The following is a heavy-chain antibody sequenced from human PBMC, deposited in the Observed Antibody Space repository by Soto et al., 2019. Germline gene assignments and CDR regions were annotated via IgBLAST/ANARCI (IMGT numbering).Heavy chain of an antibody. CDR2: IYPGDSDT. Sequence: PGVSLKISCKGSGFTFTTYWIGWVRQMPGKGLEWMGIIYPGDSDTRYSPSFQGQVTISADKSINTAYLQWSSLKASDTAIYYCARTNQASGYSSSFYLGYWGRGPHVTVSS. CDR3: ARTNQASGYSSSFYLGY. D-gene: IGHD6-19*01. CDR1: GFTFTTYW. J-gene: IGHJ4*02. V-gene: IGHV5-51*01.